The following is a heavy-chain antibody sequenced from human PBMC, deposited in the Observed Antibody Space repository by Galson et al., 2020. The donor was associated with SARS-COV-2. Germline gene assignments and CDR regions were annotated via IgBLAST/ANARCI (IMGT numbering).Heavy chain of an antibody. CDR1: GFTFDDYA. J-gene: IGHJ4*02. Sequence: GGSLRLSCAASGFTFDDYAMHWVRQAPGKGLEWVSGISWNSGSIGYADSVKGRFTISRDNAKNSLYLQMNSLRAEDTALYYCASHGGLTGVGGYWGQGTLVTVSS. CDR3: ASHGGLTGVGGY. D-gene: IGHD1-26*01. CDR2: ISWNSGSI. V-gene: IGHV3-9*01.